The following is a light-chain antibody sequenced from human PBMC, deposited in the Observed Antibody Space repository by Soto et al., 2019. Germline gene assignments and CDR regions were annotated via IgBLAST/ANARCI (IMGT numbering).Light chain of an antibody. Sequence: EVVMTQSPASLSSSPGERVTLSCRASQNIRSSLAWYQQRPGQAPRLLIYDASNRATGIPARFSGSGSGTNFTLTISSLEPEDFAVYYCQQRSNWPPWTFGQGTKV. CDR2: DAS. J-gene: IGKJ1*01. CDR1: QNIRSS. CDR3: QQRSNWPPWT. V-gene: IGKV3-11*01.